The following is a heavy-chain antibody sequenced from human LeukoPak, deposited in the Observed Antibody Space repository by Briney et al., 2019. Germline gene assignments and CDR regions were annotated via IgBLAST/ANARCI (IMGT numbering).Heavy chain of an antibody. Sequence: SVTVSCKASGGTFTSYAISWVRQAPGQGLEWMGGIIPIFGTANYAQKFQGRVTITTDESTSTAYMELSSLRSEDTAVYYCASRGIAARPGGFDPWGQGTLVTVSS. V-gene: IGHV1-69*05. J-gene: IGHJ5*02. CDR2: IIPIFGTA. CDR3: ASRGIAARPGGFDP. CDR1: GGTFTSYA. D-gene: IGHD6-6*01.